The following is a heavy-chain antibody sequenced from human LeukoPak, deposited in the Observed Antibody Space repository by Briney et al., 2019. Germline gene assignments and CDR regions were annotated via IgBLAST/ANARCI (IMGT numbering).Heavy chain of an antibody. V-gene: IGHV4-34*01. J-gene: IGHJ4*02. Sequence: NSSETLSLTCAVYGGSFSGYYWSWIRQPPGKGLEWIGSIYHSGSTYYNPSLKSRVTISVDTSKNQFSLKLSSVTAADTAVYYCARVVDTTKLDYWGQGTLVTVSS. D-gene: IGHD5-18*01. CDR3: ARVVDTTKLDY. CDR2: IYHSGST. CDR1: GGSFSGYY.